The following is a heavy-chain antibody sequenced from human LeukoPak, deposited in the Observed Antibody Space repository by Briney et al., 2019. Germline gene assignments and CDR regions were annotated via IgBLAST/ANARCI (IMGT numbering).Heavy chain of an antibody. CDR2: IGSSESYI. CDR1: GFNISRYS. J-gene: IGHJ1*01. Sequence: PGGSLRLSCAASGFNISRYSASWVRQAPGKGLEWVSFIGSSESYISYADSVKGRFTISRDNAKNSLSLQMNSLRAEDTAVYYCAKVNSRRRDGLSGYFHHWGHGALVTVSP. V-gene: IGHV3-21*01. CDR3: AKVNSRRRDGLSGYFHH. D-gene: IGHD5-24*01.